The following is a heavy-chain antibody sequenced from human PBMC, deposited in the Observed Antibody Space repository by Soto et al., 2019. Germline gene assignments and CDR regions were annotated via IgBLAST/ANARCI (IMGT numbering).Heavy chain of an antibody. V-gene: IGHV3-13*01. J-gene: IGHJ4*02. CDR2: ITTAGDT. CDR1: GFTFTNYD. CDR3: AKSLYPDDSSGWLFDS. Sequence: GGSLRLSCAASGFTFTNYDMHWVRQVTGKGLEWVSGITTAGDTYYPGSVKGRFIISREKAKNSLYLQMNSLSAGDTAVYYCAKSLYPDDSSGWLFDSWGQGTLVTAPQ. D-gene: IGHD6-19*01.